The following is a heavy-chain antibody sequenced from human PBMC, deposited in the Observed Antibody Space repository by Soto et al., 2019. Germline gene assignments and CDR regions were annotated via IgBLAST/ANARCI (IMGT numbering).Heavy chain of an antibody. Sequence: ASVKVSCKVSGYTLTELSMHWVRQAPGKGLEWMGGFDPEDGETIYAQKFQGRVTMTEDTSTDTAYMELSSLRSEDTAVYYCATALRGFCSGYYKEYYYYGMDVWGQGTTVTVSS. D-gene: IGHD3-3*01. CDR3: ATALRGFCSGYYKEYYYYGMDV. CDR1: GYTLTELS. V-gene: IGHV1-24*01. CDR2: FDPEDGET. J-gene: IGHJ6*02.